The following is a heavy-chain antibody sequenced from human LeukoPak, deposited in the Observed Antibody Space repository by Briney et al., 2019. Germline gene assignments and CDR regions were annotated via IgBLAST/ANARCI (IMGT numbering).Heavy chain of an antibody. CDR2: IYQSGSA. J-gene: IGHJ4*02. CDR3: ARVWEPKGTGTYYFDY. Sequence: SETLSLTCAVSGGSISSRIWWSWVRQPPGKGREWIGEIYQSGSANYNPSLKSRLTISVDRSKNQFSLKLNSVTAADTAVYYCARVWEPKGTGTYYFDYWGQGALVTVSS. CDR1: GGSISSRIW. V-gene: IGHV4-4*02. D-gene: IGHD1-26*01.